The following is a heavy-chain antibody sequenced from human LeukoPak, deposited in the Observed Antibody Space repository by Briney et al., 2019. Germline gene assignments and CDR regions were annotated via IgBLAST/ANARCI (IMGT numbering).Heavy chain of an antibody. CDR2: INPNSGGT. J-gene: IGHJ3*02. Sequence: GASVKVSCKASGYTFTGYYMHWVRQAPGQGLEWMGWINPNSGGTNYAQKFQGRVTMTRDTSISTAYMELSRLRSDDTAVYYCARDGIVGARAAFDIWGQGTMVTVSS. CDR1: GYTFTGYY. D-gene: IGHD1-26*01. V-gene: IGHV1-2*02. CDR3: ARDGIVGARAAFDI.